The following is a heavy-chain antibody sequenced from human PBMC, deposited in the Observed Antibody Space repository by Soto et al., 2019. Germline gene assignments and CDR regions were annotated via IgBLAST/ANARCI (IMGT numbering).Heavy chain of an antibody. CDR2: ISYDGSNK. CDR3: AKVNRDTAMATGDYYHYYGMDV. CDR1: GFTSSSYG. V-gene: IGHV3-30*18. J-gene: IGHJ6*02. Sequence: QVQLVESGGGVVQPGRSLRLSCAASGFTSSSYGMHWVRQAPGKGLEWVAVISYDGSNKYYADSVKGRFTISRDNSKNTLYLQMNSLRAEDTAVYYCAKVNRDTAMATGDYYHYYGMDVWGQGTTVTVS. D-gene: IGHD5-18*01.